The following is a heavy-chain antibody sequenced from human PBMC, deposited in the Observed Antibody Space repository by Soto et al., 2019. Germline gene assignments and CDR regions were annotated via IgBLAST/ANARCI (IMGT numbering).Heavy chain of an antibody. V-gene: IGHV4-31*03. Sequence: PSETLSLTCTVSGGPFSAGGYYWSWIRQAPGKGLEWIGYILQNGDTSYNPPLKSRVTISTVTSKRQFSLKLTSVTAADTAVYYSETGDSKVSSVFDYWGQGRLVTVSS. CDR2: ILQNGDT. CDR1: GGPFSAGGYY. CDR3: ETGDSKVSSVFDY. J-gene: IGHJ4*02. D-gene: IGHD3-16*01.